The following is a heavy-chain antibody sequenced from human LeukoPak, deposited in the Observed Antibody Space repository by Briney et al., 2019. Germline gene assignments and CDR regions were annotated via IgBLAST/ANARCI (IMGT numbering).Heavy chain of an antibody. J-gene: IGHJ4*02. D-gene: IGHD1-1*01. V-gene: IGHV4-39*07. CDR3: AREEEHWNDFDSFDY. Sequence: SETLSLTCTVTGGSISSRNSYWGWIRQPPGKGLEWIGSIYFSGNAYYTPSLKSRLSISVNTSKNQFSLQLSSVTAADTAVYYCAREEEHWNDFDSFDYWGQGILVTVSS. CDR1: GGSISSRNSY. CDR2: IYFSGNA.